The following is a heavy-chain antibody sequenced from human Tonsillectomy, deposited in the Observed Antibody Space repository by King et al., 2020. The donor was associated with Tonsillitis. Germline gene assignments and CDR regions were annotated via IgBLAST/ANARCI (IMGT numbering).Heavy chain of an antibody. CDR2: IKQDGSEK. D-gene: IGHD3-22*01. CDR3: ARDIFLSGYYPIYSDY. V-gene: IGHV3-7*01. Sequence: VQLVQSGGGLVQPGGSLRLSCAASGFTFSSYWMTWVRQAPGKGLEWVANIKQDGSEKYYMDSVMGLFTISRENAKNSLYLQMNSLRAEDTAVYYCARDIFLSGYYPIYSDYWGPGTLVTVSS. CDR1: GFTFSSYW. J-gene: IGHJ4*02.